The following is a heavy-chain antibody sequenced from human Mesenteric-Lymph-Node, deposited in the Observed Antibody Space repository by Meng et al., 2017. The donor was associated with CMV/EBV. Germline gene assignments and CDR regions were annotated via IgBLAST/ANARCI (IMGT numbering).Heavy chain of an antibody. V-gene: IGHV1-2*02. CDR1: GYTLTDYY. Sequence: VSCKTSGYTLTDYYMHWVRQAPGQGLEWMGWINPNSGGTYYAQKFQGRVTVTRDTSISTTYMELSRLRSDDTAVYYCARPLSGGGDYWGQGTLVTVSS. CDR2: INPNSGGT. CDR3: ARPLSGGGDY. D-gene: IGHD2-8*02. J-gene: IGHJ4*02.